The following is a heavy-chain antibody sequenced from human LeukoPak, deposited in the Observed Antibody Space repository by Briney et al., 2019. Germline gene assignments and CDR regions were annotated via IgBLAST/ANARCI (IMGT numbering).Heavy chain of an antibody. D-gene: IGHD2-21*01. J-gene: IGHJ4*02. Sequence: GGSLRLSCAASGFTFSSYSMNWVRQAPGKGLEWVSSISSSSSHIYYADSVKGRFTISGDNAKNSLYLQMNSLRAEDTAVYYCARVSAYCGGDCYSDYWGQGTLVTVSS. CDR1: GFTFSSYS. CDR2: ISSSSSHI. CDR3: ARVSAYCGGDCYSDY. V-gene: IGHV3-21*01.